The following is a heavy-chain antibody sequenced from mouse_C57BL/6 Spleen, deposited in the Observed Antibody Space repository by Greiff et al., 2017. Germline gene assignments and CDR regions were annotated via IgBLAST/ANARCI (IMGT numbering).Heavy chain of an antibody. CDR3: ARFPYDSYFDY. V-gene: IGHV1-18*01. Sequence: EVQLQQSGPELVKPGASVKIPCKASGYTFTDYNMDWVKQSHGKSLEWIGDITPNNGGTIYNQKFKGKATLTVDKSSSTAYMELRSLTSEDTAVYYCARFPYDSYFDYWGQGTTLTVSS. CDR1: GYTFTDYN. J-gene: IGHJ2*01. CDR2: ITPNNGGT. D-gene: IGHD2-4*01.